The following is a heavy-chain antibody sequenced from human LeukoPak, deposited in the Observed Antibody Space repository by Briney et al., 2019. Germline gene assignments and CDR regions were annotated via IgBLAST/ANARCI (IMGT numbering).Heavy chain of an antibody. Sequence: PGGSLRLSCVGSGFTFGKYWMSWVRQAPGKGLEWETNIKLGGSEKNYVDSVKGRFTISRDNTKNSLYLQMNSLRVEDTAVFYCARDQYDTWSRRGNFDSWGQGTLVIVSS. CDR2: IKLGGSEK. V-gene: IGHV3-7*03. J-gene: IGHJ4*02. D-gene: IGHD3-3*01. CDR3: ARDQYDTWSRRGNFDS. CDR1: GFTFGKYW.